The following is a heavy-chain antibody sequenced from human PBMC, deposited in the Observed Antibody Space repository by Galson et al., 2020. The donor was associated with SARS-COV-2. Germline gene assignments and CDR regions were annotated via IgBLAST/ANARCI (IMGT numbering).Heavy chain of an antibody. Sequence: GESLKISCAASGFTFSNYVMHLVRPAPRKGPEWVAVISSNGSNSFYANSLKGRFTISRDNSKSTLYLQMNSLRAEDTAVYYCARGGEWELPYYFDYWGQRTLVNVSS. CDR3: ARGGEWELPYYFDY. CDR2: ISSNGSNS. V-gene: IGHV3-30-3*01. D-gene: IGHD1-26*01. CDR1: GFTFSNYV. J-gene: IGHJ4*02.